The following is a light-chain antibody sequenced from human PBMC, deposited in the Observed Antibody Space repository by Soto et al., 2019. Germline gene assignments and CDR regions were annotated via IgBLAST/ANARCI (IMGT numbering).Light chain of an antibody. CDR1: QSVSSS. Sequence: EIVMTQSPATLSVSPGERATLSCRASQSVSSSLAWYQQKPGQAPRLVIYGASTRATGIPARFSGSGSGTEFTLTISSLQSEDCAVYYCQQYNNWWTFGQGTKVEVK. CDR2: GAS. CDR3: QQYNNWWT. V-gene: IGKV3-15*01. J-gene: IGKJ1*01.